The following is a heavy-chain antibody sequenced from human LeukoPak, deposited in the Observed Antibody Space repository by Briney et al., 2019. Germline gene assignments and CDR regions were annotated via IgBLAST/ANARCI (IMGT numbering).Heavy chain of an antibody. Sequence: GGSLRLSCTTSGFTFSDYAVSWVRQAPGKGLEWMGFVRNKANGGTTEYAASVKGRFTISRDDSNTIAHLQMSSLKTENTAVYYCSRFYSSGWASGAFDIWGQGAMGTVSS. D-gene: IGHD3-22*01. CDR3: SRFYSSGWASGAFDI. V-gene: IGHV3-49*04. CDR2: VRNKANGGTT. J-gene: IGHJ3*02. CDR1: GFTFSDYA.